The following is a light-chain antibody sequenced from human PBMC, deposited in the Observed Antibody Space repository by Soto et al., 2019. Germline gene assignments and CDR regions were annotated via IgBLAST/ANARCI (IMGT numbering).Light chain of an antibody. CDR2: EVS. CDR1: SSDVGGYNY. J-gene: IGLJ1*01. CDR3: QSQDNSMSGSRV. Sequence: QSALTQPASVSGSPGQSITISCIGTSSDVGGYNYVSWYQQHPGKAPKLMVYEVSNRPSGVSNRFSGSKSGNTASLTISGLQAQDEADYYCQSQDNSMSGSRVFGTGTKLTVL. V-gene: IGLV2-14*01.